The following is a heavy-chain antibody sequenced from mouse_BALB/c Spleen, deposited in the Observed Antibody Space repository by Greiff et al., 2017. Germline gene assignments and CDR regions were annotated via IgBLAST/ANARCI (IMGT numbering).Heavy chain of an antibody. Sequence: QVQLKESGPGLVAPSQSLSITCTVSGFSLTGYGVNWVRQPPGKGLEWLGMIWGDGSTDYNSALKSRLSISKDNSKSQVFLKMNSLQTDDTAMYYCARNIYGKGDYYAMDYWGQGTSVTVSS. D-gene: IGHD2-1*01. J-gene: IGHJ4*01. CDR3: ARNIYGKGDYYAMDY. CDR2: IWGDGST. V-gene: IGHV2-6-7*01. CDR1: GFSLTGYG.